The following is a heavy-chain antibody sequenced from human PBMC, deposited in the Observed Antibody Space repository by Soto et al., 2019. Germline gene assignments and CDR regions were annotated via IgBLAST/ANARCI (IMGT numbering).Heavy chain of an antibody. V-gene: IGHV4-31*03. J-gene: IGHJ2*01. CDR1: GDSISSAINY. CDR3: AREVYYADDDRFFDV. CDR2: THYSGAT. Sequence: QVQMQESGPGLVKPSQTLSLTCKVSGDSISSAINYWSWIRQYPGEGLEWVGYTHYSGATYYNPSLKGRVSISIDVSQNQFSLNLNSVTAADTAVYYCAREVYYADDDRFFDVWGRGTLVSVSS. D-gene: IGHD3-16*01.